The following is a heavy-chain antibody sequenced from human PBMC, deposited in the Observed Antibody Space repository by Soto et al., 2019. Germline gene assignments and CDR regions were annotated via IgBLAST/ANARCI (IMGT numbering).Heavy chain of an antibody. D-gene: IGHD3-10*01. CDR2: INPNSGGT. J-gene: IGHJ6*02. V-gene: IGHV1-2*04. CDR1: GYTFTGYY. Sequence: QVQLVQSGAEVKKPGASVKVSCKASGYTFTGYYMHWVRQAPGQGLEWMGWINPNSGGTNYAQKFQGWVTMTRDTSNSTAYMELSRLRSDDTAVYYCARWFGEPGSHYGMDVWGQGTTVTVSS. CDR3: ARWFGEPGSHYGMDV.